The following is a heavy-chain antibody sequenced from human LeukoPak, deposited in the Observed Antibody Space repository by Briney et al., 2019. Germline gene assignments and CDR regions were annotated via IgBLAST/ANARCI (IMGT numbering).Heavy chain of an antibody. CDR3: TREGVYAPDGSGYHRDAFDI. D-gene: IGHD3-22*01. CDR1: GDSFSNNV. CDR2: IIPVLGVS. Sequence: SVKVSCKASGDSFSNNVITWVRLAPGQGLEWMGRIIPVLGVSNFARKFQGRVTITADKSTNTAHMELSRLESGDTAVYYCTREGVYAPDGSGYHRDAFDIWGQGTVVIVS. V-gene: IGHV1-69*04. J-gene: IGHJ3*02.